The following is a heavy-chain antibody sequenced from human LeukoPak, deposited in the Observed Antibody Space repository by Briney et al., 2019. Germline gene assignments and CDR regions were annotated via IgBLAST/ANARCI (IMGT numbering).Heavy chain of an antibody. CDR3: AKGWFGESSPAFDI. J-gene: IGHJ3*02. V-gene: IGHV3-11*01. CDR1: GFTFSDYF. D-gene: IGHD3-10*01. Sequence: GGSLRLSCVASGFTFSDYFMSWIRQAPGKGLEWLSFINSAGDNIYYADSVKGRFTISRDNSKNTLYLQMNSLRAEDTAVYYCAKGWFGESSPAFDIWGQGTMVTVSS. CDR2: INSAGDNI.